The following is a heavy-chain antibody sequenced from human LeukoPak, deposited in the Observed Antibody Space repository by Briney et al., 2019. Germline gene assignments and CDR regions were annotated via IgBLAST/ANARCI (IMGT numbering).Heavy chain of an antibody. V-gene: IGHV4-59*01. CDR3: AREVPGFWSEQGGYFDY. D-gene: IGHD3-3*01. J-gene: IGHJ4*02. Sequence: SETLSLTCTVSGGSISSYYWSWIRQPPGKGLEWIGYIYYSGSTNYNPSRKSRVTISVDTSKNQFSLKLSSVTAADTAVYYCAREVPGFWSEQGGYFDYWGQGTLVTVSS. CDR2: IYYSGST. CDR1: GGSISSYY.